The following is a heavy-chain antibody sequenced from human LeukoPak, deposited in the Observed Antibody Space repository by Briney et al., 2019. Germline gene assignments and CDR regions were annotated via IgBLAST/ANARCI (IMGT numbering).Heavy chain of an antibody. D-gene: IGHD3-3*01. Sequence: SETLSLTXTVSGGSISSGSYYWSWIRQPAGKGLEWIGRIYTSGSTNYNPSLKSRVTISVDTSKNQFSLRLTSVTAADTAIYYCARHNYYNFWNALNWFDPWGQGTLVTVSS. J-gene: IGHJ5*02. V-gene: IGHV4-61*02. CDR2: IYTSGST. CDR1: GGSISSGSYY. CDR3: ARHNYYNFWNALNWFDP.